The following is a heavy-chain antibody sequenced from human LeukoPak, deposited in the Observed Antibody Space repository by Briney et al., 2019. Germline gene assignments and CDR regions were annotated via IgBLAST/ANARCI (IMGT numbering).Heavy chain of an antibody. Sequence: PGGSLRLSCAASGFTFSSYWISWVRQAPGKGLQWVANIKQDGSEKYYVDSVKGQITISRDNAKNSLYLQMNSLRAEDTAVYYCARGGSSDYWGQRTLVTVSS. CDR2: IKQDGSEK. D-gene: IGHD2-15*01. CDR3: ARGGSSDY. J-gene: IGHJ4*02. CDR1: GFTFSSYW. V-gene: IGHV3-7*03.